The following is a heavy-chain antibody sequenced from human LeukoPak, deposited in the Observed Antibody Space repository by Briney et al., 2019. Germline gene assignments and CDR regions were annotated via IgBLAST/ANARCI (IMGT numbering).Heavy chain of an antibody. CDR1: GYTFTSYG. Sequence: ASVKVSCKASGYTFTSYGISWVRQAPGQGLEWMGWISAYNGNTNYAQKLQGRVTMTTDTSTSTAYMELSSLRSEDTAVYYCARDPSYCGGDCYSVWGQGTLVTVSS. J-gene: IGHJ4*02. D-gene: IGHD2-21*02. CDR3: ARDPSYCGGDCYSV. CDR2: ISAYNGNT. V-gene: IGHV1-18*01.